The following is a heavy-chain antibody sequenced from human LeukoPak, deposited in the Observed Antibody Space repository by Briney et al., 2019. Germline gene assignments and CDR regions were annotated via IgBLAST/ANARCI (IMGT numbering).Heavy chain of an antibody. CDR3: TRDQTPYY. V-gene: IGHV3-66*01. Sequence: GGSLRLSCAASGFTVSSNYMSWVRQAPGKGLEWVSVIYRDGSTFHADSVKGRFTISRDDSKSIAYLQMNSLKTEDTAVYYCTRDQTPYYWGQGTLVTVCS. CDR1: GFTVSSNY. CDR2: IYRDGST. J-gene: IGHJ4*02.